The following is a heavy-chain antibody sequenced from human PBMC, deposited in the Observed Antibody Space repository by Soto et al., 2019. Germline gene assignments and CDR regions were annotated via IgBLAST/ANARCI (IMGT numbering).Heavy chain of an antibody. D-gene: IGHD3-22*01. CDR1: GGSINSDFYY. CDR2: IYYSGST. Sequence: QVQLQESGPGLVKPSQTLSLTCTVSGGSINSDFYYWTWIRQHPGKGLEWLGYIYYSGSTYYNPSLKRRITMSLAMSKNQFSLKLSSVTAADTAVHYCARQYHSSGYWFDYWGQGTLVTVSS. V-gene: IGHV4-31*03. CDR3: ARQYHSSGYWFDY. J-gene: IGHJ4*02.